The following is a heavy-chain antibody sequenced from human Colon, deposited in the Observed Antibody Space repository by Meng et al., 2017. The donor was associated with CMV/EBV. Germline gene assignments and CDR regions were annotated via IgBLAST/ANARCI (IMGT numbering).Heavy chain of an antibody. D-gene: IGHD5-12*01. Sequence: SETLSLTCSVSGASISSLIYYWGWLGQSPGKGLEWIVSIYYSGTTYHSPSFKSRVTISIDTSKNQFSLRLRSVTVADTAVYYCARSSGYKAFLDYWGLGMQVTVSS. CDR2: IYYSGTT. J-gene: IGHJ4*02. V-gene: IGHV4-39*07. CDR3: ARSSGYKAFLDY. CDR1: GASISSLIYY.